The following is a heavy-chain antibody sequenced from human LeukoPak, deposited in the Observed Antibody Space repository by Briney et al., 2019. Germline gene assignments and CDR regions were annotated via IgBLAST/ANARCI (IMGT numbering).Heavy chain of an antibody. CDR2: IYCSGST. CDR3: ARDGGYDFWSGYYQNPFDY. D-gene: IGHD3-3*01. V-gene: IGHV4-38-2*02. J-gene: IGHJ4*02. Sequence: PSETLSLTCTVSGYSISSGYYWGWIRQPPGKGLEWIGSIYCSGSTYYNPSLKSRVTISVDTSKNQFSLKLSSVTAADTAVYYCARDGGYDFWSGYYQNPFDYWGQGTLVTVSS. CDR1: GYSISSGYY.